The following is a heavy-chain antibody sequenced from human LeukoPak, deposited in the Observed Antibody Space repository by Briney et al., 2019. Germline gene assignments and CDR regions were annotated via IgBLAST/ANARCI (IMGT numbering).Heavy chain of an antibody. Sequence: SETLSLTCAVSGGSISSGGYSWSWIRQPPGKGLEWIGYIYHSGSTYYNPSLKSRVTISVDTSKNQFSLKLSSVTAADTAMYYCARINVDTAMVFDYWGQGTLVTVSS. J-gene: IGHJ4*02. CDR1: GGSISSGGYS. D-gene: IGHD5-18*01. CDR3: ARINVDTAMVFDY. V-gene: IGHV4-30-2*02. CDR2: IYHSGST.